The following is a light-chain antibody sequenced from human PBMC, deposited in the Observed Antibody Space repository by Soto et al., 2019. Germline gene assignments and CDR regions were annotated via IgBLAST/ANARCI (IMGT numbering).Light chain of an antibody. V-gene: IGKV1-33*01. Sequence: DIQLTQSPSSLSASVGDRVTITCRVSQGISSYLNWYQQKPGKAPKLLIYDASNLETGVPSRFSGSGSGTDFTFTISSLQPEDIATYYCQQYDNLPRTFGQGTKVEIK. CDR2: DAS. CDR3: QQYDNLPRT. CDR1: QGISSY. J-gene: IGKJ1*01.